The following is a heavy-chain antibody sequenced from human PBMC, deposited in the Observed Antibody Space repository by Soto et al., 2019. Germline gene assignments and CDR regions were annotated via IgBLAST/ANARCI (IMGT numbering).Heavy chain of an antibody. CDR1: GFIFAKYA. Sequence: QVDLVESGGGVVQPGTSLRLSCAASGFIFAKYAMHWVRQAPGKGLEWMTIITYDGSNIHYADSVKGRFTISRDKSANTLYLQMNSLKPEDTALYYCARDGYIWGCYQFDSWGQRTLVTVSS. D-gene: IGHD3-16*01. CDR3: ARDGYIWGCYQFDS. J-gene: IGHJ4*02. V-gene: IGHV3-30-3*01. CDR2: ITYDGSNI.